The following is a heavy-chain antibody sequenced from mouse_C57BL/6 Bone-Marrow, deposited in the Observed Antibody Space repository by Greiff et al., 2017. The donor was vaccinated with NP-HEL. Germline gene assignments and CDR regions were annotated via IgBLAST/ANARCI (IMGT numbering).Heavy chain of an antibody. J-gene: IGHJ4*01. CDR2: IRLKSDNYAT. V-gene: IGHV6-3*01. D-gene: IGHD1-1*01. CDR3: TKNHYYGSSGDYYAMDY. Sequence: EVQLVESGGGLVQPGGSMKLSCVASGFTFSNYWMNWVRQSPEKGLEWVAQIRLKSDNYATHYAESVKGRFTISRDDSKSSVYLQMNNLRAEDTGIYYCTKNHYYGSSGDYYAMDYWGQGTSVTVSS. CDR1: GFTFSNYW.